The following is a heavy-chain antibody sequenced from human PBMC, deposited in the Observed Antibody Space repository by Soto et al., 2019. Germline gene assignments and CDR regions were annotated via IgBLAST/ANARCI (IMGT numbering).Heavy chain of an antibody. CDR2: IIPIFGTA. Sequence: QVQLVQSGAEVKKPGSSVKVSCKASGGTFSSYAISWVRQAPGQGLEWMGGIIPIFGTANYAKKFQGRVTITADESTSTAYMELSSLRSEDTAVYYCARASSSYYYDSSGYYSYYYYGMDVWGQGTTVTVSS. CDR1: GGTFSSYA. CDR3: ARASSSYYYDSSGYYSYYYYGMDV. V-gene: IGHV1-69*01. J-gene: IGHJ6*02. D-gene: IGHD3-22*01.